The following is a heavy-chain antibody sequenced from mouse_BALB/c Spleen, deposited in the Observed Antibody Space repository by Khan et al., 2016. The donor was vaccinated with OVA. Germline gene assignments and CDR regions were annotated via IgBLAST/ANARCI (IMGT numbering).Heavy chain of an antibody. CDR3: ARGVAAYYRTHGGAMEY. V-gene: IGHV9-4*02. Sequence: QIQLVQSGPELKKPGETVRISCKASGYTFTTAGIQWVQKMPGKGLKWIGWINTHSGVPKYAEDFKGRFAFSLEIAVNTAYLQITNLKNEDTATYFCARGVAAYYRTHGGAMEYWGPGTSVTVSS. J-gene: IGHJ4*01. CDR1: GYTFTTAG. D-gene: IGHD2-12*01. CDR2: INTHSGVP.